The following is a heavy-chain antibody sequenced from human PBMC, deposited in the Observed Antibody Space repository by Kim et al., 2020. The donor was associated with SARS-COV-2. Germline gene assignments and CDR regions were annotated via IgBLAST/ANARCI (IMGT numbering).Heavy chain of an antibody. CDR1: GFTFSSYW. Sequence: GGSLRLSCAVSGFTFSSYWMSWVRQAPGKGLEWVSNIKQDGSKIYYVDSVRGRFTISRDNAKNSLYLQMNSLRAEDTAFYYCASDGTYCGGDCYSPIDY. D-gene: IGHD2-21*01. CDR3: ASDGTYCGGDCYSPIDY. CDR2: IKQDGSKI. J-gene: IGHJ4*01. V-gene: IGHV3-7*01.